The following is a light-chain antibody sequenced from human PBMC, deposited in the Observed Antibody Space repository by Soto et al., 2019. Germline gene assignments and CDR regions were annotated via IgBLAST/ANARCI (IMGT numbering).Light chain of an antibody. V-gene: IGKV1-9*01. CDR3: QQLESYPST. Sequence: NLTLSPSALSTSLGSRVTITCRARQGISNFLAWYQQKPGKAPKLLIYAASTLQSGVPSRFSGSGSGTDFTLTISSLQPEDFATYYCQQLESYPSTFGGGTKVDIK. CDR1: QGISNF. CDR2: AAS. J-gene: IGKJ4*01.